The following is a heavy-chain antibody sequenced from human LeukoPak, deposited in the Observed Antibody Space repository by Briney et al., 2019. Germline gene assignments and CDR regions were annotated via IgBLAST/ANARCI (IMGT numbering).Heavy chain of an antibody. CDR3: TREKGSGSGWFGY. CDR2: ISGISNNI. CDR1: GLILGIYS. J-gene: IGHJ5*01. D-gene: IGHD6-19*01. V-gene: IGHV3-48*02. Sequence: GGSLRLSCVASGLILGIYSMNWVRQAPGKGVEWVSYISGISNNIYYEDSGKGRFTISRENAKNSLYLQMDSLRDEDTAVYYFTREKGSGSGWFGYWGQGTLVTVSS.